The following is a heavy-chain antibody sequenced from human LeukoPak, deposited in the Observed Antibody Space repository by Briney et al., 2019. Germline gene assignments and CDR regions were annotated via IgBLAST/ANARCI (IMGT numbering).Heavy chain of an antibody. J-gene: IGHJ4*02. CDR2: INHSGST. D-gene: IGHD6-19*01. CDR3: AREGIAGAGQKFDY. V-gene: IGHV4-34*01. CDR1: GGTFSGYY. Sequence: SGTLSLTCAAYGGTFSGYYWSWIRQPPGKGLEWIGEINHSGSTNYNPSLKSRVTISVDTSKNQFSLKLSSVTAADTAVYYCAREGIAGAGQKFDYWGQGTLVTVSS.